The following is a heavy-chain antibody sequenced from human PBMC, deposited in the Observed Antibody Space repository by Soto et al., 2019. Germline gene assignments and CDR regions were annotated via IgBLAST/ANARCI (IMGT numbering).Heavy chain of an antibody. CDR2: ISYDGSNK. V-gene: IGHV3-30-3*01. CDR1: GFTFSSYA. D-gene: IGHD3-22*01. Sequence: PGGSLRLSCAASGFTFSSYAMHRVLQAPGKGLEWVAVISYDGSNKYYADSVKGRFTISRDNSKNTLYLQMNSLRAEDTAVYYCARDNLEGIVVVITGSYAFDIWGQGTMVTVSS. J-gene: IGHJ3*02. CDR3: ARDNLEGIVVVITGSYAFDI.